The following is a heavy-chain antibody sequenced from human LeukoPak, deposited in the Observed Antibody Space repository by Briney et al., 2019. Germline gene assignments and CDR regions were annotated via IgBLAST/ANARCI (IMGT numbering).Heavy chain of an antibody. D-gene: IGHD2-21*02. CDR1: GGSFSGYY. CDR2: INHSGST. V-gene: IGHV4-34*01. Sequence: SETLSLTCAVYGGSFSGYYWSWIRQPPGKGLEWIGEINHSGSTNYNPSLKSRVTISVDTSKNQFSLKLSSVTAADTAVYYCARVVTASYFDYWDQGTLVTVSS. CDR3: ARVVTASYFDY. J-gene: IGHJ4*02.